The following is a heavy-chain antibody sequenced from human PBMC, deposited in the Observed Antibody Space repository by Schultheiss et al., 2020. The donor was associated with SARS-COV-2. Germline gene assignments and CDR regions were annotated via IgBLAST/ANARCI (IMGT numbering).Heavy chain of an antibody. CDR1: GYTFTASN. CDR3: ARGLVVAATFYYYGMDV. D-gene: IGHD2-15*01. V-gene: IGHV1-69*05. Sequence: SVKVSCQASGYTFTASNMQWVRQAPGQGLEWMGGIIPIFGTANYAQKFQGRVTITRDTSASTAYMELSSLRSEDTAVYYCARGLVVAATFYYYGMDVWGQGTTVTVSS. J-gene: IGHJ6*02. CDR2: IIPIFGTA.